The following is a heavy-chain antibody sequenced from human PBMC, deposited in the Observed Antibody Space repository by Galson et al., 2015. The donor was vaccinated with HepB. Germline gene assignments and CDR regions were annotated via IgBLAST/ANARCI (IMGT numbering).Heavy chain of an antibody. D-gene: IGHD3-3*02. J-gene: IGHJ4*02. Sequence: SLRLSCAASGFTFNDYYMIWIRQAPGKGLEWVSYISSSSTYTKYADSVKGRFTISRDNAKNSLYLHMNSLRVEDTALYYCARGVISDYWGQGTPVTVSS. CDR2: ISSSSTYT. CDR3: ARGVISDY. V-gene: IGHV3-11*06. CDR1: GFTFNDYY.